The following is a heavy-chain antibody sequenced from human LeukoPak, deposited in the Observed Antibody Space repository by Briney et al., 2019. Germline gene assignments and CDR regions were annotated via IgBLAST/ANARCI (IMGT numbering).Heavy chain of an antibody. J-gene: IGHJ4*02. D-gene: IGHD6-19*01. Sequence: SETLSLTCTVSGGSISSYYWSWIRQPAGKGLEWIGRIYTSGSTNYNPSLKSRVTMSVDTSKNQFSLKLSSVTAADTAVYYRARGPYSSGPFDYWGQGTLVTVSS. CDR2: IYTSGST. CDR1: GGSISSYY. V-gene: IGHV4-4*07. CDR3: ARGPYSSGPFDY.